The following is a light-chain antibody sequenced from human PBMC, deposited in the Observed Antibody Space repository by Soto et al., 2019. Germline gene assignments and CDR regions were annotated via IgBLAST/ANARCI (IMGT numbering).Light chain of an antibody. CDR2: DAS. J-gene: IGKJ5*01. V-gene: IGKV3-20*01. Sequence: EIVLTQSPATLSLSPGERATLSCRASQSVSSYLAWYQQKPGQAPRLLIYDASNRATGIPARFSGSRSGTDFTLTISRLEPEDFAVYYCQQYGSSPITFGQGTRLEIK. CDR3: QQYGSSPIT. CDR1: QSVSSY.